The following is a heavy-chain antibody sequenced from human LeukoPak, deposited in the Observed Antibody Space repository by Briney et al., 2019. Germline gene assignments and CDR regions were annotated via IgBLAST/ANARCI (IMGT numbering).Heavy chain of an antibody. Sequence: ASVKVSCKASGGTFSSYAISWVRQAPGQGLEWMGGSIPIFGTANYAQKFQGRVTITTDESTSTAYMELSSLRSEDTAVYYCARVRGYSYGSPYYYMDVWGKGTTVTVSS. V-gene: IGHV1-69*05. D-gene: IGHD5-18*01. CDR2: SIPIFGTA. CDR1: GGTFSSYA. CDR3: ARVRGYSYGSPYYYMDV. J-gene: IGHJ6*03.